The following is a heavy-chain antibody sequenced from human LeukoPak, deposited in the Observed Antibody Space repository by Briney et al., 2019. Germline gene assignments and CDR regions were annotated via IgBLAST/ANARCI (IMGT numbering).Heavy chain of an antibody. J-gene: IGHJ4*02. CDR2: INHSGST. CDR3: ARGLVRGVSGDY. Sequence: NPGGSLRLSCAASGFTVSSNYMSWVRQPPGKGLEWIGEINHSGSTNYNPSLKSRVTISVDTSKNQFSLKLSSVTAADTAVYYCARGLVRGVSGDYWGQGTLVTVSS. D-gene: IGHD3-10*01. V-gene: IGHV4-34*01. CDR1: GFTVSSNY.